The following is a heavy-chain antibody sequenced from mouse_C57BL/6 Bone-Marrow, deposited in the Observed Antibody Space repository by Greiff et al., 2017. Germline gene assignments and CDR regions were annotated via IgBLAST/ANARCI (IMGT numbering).Heavy chain of an antibody. CDR2: IYPGSGST. J-gene: IGHJ3*01. CDR3: AILYYGSSLGFAY. V-gene: IGHV1-55*01. CDR1: GYTFTSYW. D-gene: IGHD1-1*01. Sequence: QVQLQQPGAELVKPGASVKMSCEASGYTFTSYWITWVKQRPGQGLEWIGDIYPGSGSTNYNEKFKSKATLTVDTSSSTAYMQLSSLTSEDSAVYYWAILYYGSSLGFAYWGQGTLVTVSA.